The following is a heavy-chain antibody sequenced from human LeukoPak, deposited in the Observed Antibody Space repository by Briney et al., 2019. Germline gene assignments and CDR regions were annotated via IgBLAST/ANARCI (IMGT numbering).Heavy chain of an antibody. CDR1: GGSISSSSYY. CDR3: ARPIVKVVRGVTVYYYYYMDV. J-gene: IGHJ6*03. V-gene: IGHV4-39*07. Sequence: SSETLSLTCTVSGGSISSSSYYWGWIRQPPGKGLEWIGSIYYSGSTYYNPSLKSRVTISVDTSKNQFSLKLSSVTAADTAVYYCARPIVKVVRGVTVYYYYYMDVWGKGTTVTVSS. D-gene: IGHD3-10*01. CDR2: IYYSGST.